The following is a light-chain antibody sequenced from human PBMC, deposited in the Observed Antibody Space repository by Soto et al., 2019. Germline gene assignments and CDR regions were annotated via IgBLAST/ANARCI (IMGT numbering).Light chain of an antibody. CDR2: EVT. CDR3: CSFAGGGNPVL. CDR1: SSDVGGYNY. V-gene: IGLV2-8*01. Sequence: QSALTQPPSASGSLGQSVTISCTGTSSDVGGYNYVSWHQQHPGKAPKVMIYEVTKRPPGVPDRFSGSKSGNTASLTVSGLQAEAEADYYCCSFAGGGNPVLLGGGTQLTVL. J-gene: IGLJ2*01.